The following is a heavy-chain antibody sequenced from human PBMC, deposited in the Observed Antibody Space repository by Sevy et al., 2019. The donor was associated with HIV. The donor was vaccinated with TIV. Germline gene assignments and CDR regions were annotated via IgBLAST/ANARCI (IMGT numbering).Heavy chain of an antibody. CDR1: GFTFSSYA. CDR3: AKDYGDFPDAFDI. V-gene: IGHV3-23*01. Sequence: GGSLRLSCAASGFTFSSYAMSWVRQAPGKGLEWVSAISGSGGSTYYADSVKGRFTISRDNSKNTLYLQMNSLRAEDTAEYYCAKDYGDFPDAFDIWGQGTMVTVSS. J-gene: IGHJ3*02. D-gene: IGHD4-17*01. CDR2: ISGSGGST.